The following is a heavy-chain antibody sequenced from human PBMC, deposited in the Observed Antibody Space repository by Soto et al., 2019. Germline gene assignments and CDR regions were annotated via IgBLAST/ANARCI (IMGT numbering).Heavy chain of an antibody. CDR2: IYYSGST. Sequence: SETLSLTCTVSGISVSTSDYYWGWVRQPPGKGLDWIGNIYYSGSTFYNPSLRSRVALSVDTSKNQFSLRLNSVTVADTAVYFCAGFVVPASRNSDFDYWGQGTLVTVSS. CDR3: AGFVVPASRNSDFDY. J-gene: IGHJ4*02. D-gene: IGHD2-15*01. V-gene: IGHV4-39*01. CDR1: GISVSTSDYY.